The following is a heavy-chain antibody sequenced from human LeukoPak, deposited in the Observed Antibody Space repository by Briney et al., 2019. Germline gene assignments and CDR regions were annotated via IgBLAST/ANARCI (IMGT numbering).Heavy chain of an antibody. J-gene: IGHJ4*02. Sequence: GGSLRLSCAASGFTFTDYYMSWNRQAPGKGLEWVSYISGSGSTIYIADSVKGRFSISRDNANNSLYLQMNSLRPEDTAVYYCARYRGTYYDYGGQGALVTVSS. CDR2: ISGSGSTI. CDR1: GFTFTDYY. CDR3: ARYRGTYYDY. V-gene: IGHV3-11*04. D-gene: IGHD1-26*01.